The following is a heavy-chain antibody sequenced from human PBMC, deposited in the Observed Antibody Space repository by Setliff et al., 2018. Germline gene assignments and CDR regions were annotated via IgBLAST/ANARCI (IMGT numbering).Heavy chain of an antibody. CDR2: INHSGST. J-gene: IGHJ4*02. CDR3: ARVIVGATTTDY. CDR1: GFTFGDYA. D-gene: IGHD1-26*01. Sequence: PGGSLRLSCTASGFTFGDYAMSWVRQAPGKGLEWIGEINHSGSTNYNPSLKSRVTISVDTSKNQFSLKLSSVTAADTAVYYCARVIVGATTTDYWGQGTLVTVSS. V-gene: IGHV4-34*01.